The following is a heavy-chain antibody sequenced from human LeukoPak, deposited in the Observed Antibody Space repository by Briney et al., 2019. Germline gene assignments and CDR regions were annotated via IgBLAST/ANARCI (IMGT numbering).Heavy chain of an antibody. Sequence: PGGSLRLSCAASGFTFSNYWMSWVRQAPGKGLEWVANMKQDGSETYYVDSVKGRFTISRDNAKNSLYLQMNSLRAEDTAVYYCARRGMWFGELRDTYYYYYMDVWGKGTTVTISS. D-gene: IGHD3-10*01. CDR2: MKQDGSET. CDR3: ARRGMWFGELRDTYYYYYMDV. J-gene: IGHJ6*03. CDR1: GFTFSNYW. V-gene: IGHV3-7*03.